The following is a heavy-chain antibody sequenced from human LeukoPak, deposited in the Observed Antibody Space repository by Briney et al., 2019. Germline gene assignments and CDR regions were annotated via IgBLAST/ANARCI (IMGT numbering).Heavy chain of an antibody. V-gene: IGHV1-2*06. CDR2: INPNSGGT. D-gene: IGHD3-3*01. Sequence: ASVKVSCKASGYTFTGYYMHWVRQAPGQGLEWMGRINPNSGGTNYAQKFQGRVTMTRDTSISTAYMELSRLRSDDTAVYYCARALPYYDFWSGYEYWGQGTLVTVSS. CDR1: GYTFTGYY. CDR3: ARALPYYDFWSGYEY. J-gene: IGHJ4*02.